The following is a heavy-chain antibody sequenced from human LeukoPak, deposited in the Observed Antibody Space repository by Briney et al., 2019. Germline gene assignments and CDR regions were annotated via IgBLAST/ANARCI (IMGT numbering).Heavy chain of an antibody. J-gene: IGHJ3*02. V-gene: IGHV1-8*01. CDR1: GYTFTNYD. CDR3: ARGYRLMTTVVTHDAFDI. CDR2: MNPNSGNT. Sequence: GASVKVSCKASGYTFTNYDINWVRQATGQGLEWMGWMNPNSGNTGYAQKFQGRVTMTRNTSISTAYMELSSLRSEDTAVYYCARGYRLMTTVVTHDAFDIWGQGTMVTVSS. D-gene: IGHD4-23*01.